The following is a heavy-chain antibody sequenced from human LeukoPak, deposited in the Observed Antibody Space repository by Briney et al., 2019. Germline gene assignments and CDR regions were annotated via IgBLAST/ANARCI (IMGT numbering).Heavy chain of an antibody. Sequence: GGSLRLSCAASGFGFRSYWMSWVRQAPGKGLEWVANIKQDESEKYYVDSVKGRFTISRDNAKNSLYLQMNSLRAEDTAVYYCAKGSSGYYYYFDYWGQGTLVTVSS. V-gene: IGHV3-7*03. J-gene: IGHJ4*02. CDR2: IKQDESEK. CDR1: GFGFRSYW. CDR3: AKGSSGYYYYFDY. D-gene: IGHD3-22*01.